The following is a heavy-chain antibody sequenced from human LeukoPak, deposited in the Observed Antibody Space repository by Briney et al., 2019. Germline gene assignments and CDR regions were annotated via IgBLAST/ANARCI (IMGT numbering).Heavy chain of an antibody. CDR2: INHSGST. CDR1: GYSISSGYY. V-gene: IGHV4-38-2*02. D-gene: IGHD2-15*01. J-gene: IGHJ4*02. CDR3: ARGRGYCSGGSCFGDY. Sequence: SETLSLTCIVSGYSISSGYYWGWIRQFPGKGLEWIGSINHSGSTNYNPSLKSRVTISVDTSKNQFSLKLSSVTAADTAVYYCARGRGYCSGGSCFGDYWGQGTLVTVSS.